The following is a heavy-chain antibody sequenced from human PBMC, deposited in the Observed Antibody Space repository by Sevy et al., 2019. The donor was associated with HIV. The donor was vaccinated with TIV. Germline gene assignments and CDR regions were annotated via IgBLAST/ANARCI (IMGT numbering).Heavy chain of an antibody. CDR2: ISYDGSNK. V-gene: IGHV3-30-3*01. J-gene: IGHJ6*02. CDR1: GFTFSSYA. Sequence: GGSLRLSCAASGFTFSSYAMHWVRQAPGKGLEWVAVISYDGSNKYYADSVKGRFTISRDNSKNTLYLQMNSLRAEDTAVYYCARSIVEGSGSCGFYYYYYGMDVWGQGTTVTVSS. CDR3: ARSIVEGSGSCGFYYYYYGMDV. D-gene: IGHD3-10*01.